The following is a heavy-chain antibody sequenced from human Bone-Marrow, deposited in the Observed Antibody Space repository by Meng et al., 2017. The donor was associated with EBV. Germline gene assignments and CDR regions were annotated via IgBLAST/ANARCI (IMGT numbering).Heavy chain of an antibody. J-gene: IGHJ4*02. CDR2: ISAYNGNT. V-gene: IGHV1-18*01. CDR3: ARDTATYYDILTGYYTDY. D-gene: IGHD3-9*01. Sequence: QVPLVQSGAEVMKPGAAVQVPGGAXXYTFTSYGISWVRQAPGQGLEWMGWISAYNGNTNYAQKLQGRVTMTTDTSTSTAYMELRSLRSDDTAVYYCARDTATYYDILTGYYTDYWGQGTLVTVSS. CDR1: XYTFTSYG.